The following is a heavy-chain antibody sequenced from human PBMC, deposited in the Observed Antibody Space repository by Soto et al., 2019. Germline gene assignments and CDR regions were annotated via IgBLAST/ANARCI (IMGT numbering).Heavy chain of an antibody. CDR2: ISYSGSA. V-gene: IGHV4-39*01. J-gene: IGHJ4*02. Sequence: PSETLSLTCTVSGGSVSSTSYYWGWIRQPPGKGLEWIGGISYSGSAYYNPSLKSRVTMSVDTSKNQYSLNLNSVTAADTAIYYCARMVVVATFDSWGQGTLVTVSS. D-gene: IGHD3-22*01. CDR1: GGSVSSTSYY. CDR3: ARMVVVATFDS.